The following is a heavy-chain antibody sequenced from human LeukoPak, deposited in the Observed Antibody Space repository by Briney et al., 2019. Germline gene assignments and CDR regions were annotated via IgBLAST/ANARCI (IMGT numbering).Heavy chain of an antibody. J-gene: IGHJ4*02. CDR2: IGYGGTNE. CDR3: ARDFYCSRTSCYAPSFDY. D-gene: IGHD2-2*01. Sequence: PGGSLRLSGAASGFTFSSYGMHWVRQAPGKGLEWVALIGYGGTNEYYADSVKGRFTISRDNSKNTLYLQMKSLRAEDTAVYYCARDFYCSRTSCYAPSFDYWGQGTLVTVSS. V-gene: IGHV3-33*08. CDR1: GFTFSSYG.